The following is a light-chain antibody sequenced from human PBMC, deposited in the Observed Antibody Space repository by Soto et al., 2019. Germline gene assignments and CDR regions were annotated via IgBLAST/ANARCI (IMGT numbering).Light chain of an antibody. CDR3: QQYNNWTPWT. J-gene: IGKJ1*01. CDR1: QSVSSN. Sequence: IVMTQSPATLSVSPGERATLSCRASQSVSSNLAWYQQKPAQAPRLLIYGASTRATGSPARFSGSGSGTEFTLTISSLQSEDFAFYYCQQYNNWTPWTFGQGTKVEIK. V-gene: IGKV3-15*01. CDR2: GAS.